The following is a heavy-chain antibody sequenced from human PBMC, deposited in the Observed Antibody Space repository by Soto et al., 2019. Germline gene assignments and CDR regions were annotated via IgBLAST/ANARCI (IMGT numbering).Heavy chain of an antibody. CDR1: GYTFTGYY. CDR2: INPNSGGT. CDR3: ARDQGYYDILTGYPHDAFDI. Sequence: GASVKVSCKASGYTFTGYYMHWVRQAPGQGLEWMGWINPNSGGTNYAQKFQGWVTMTRDTSISTAYMELSRLRSDDTAVYYCARDQGYYDILTGYPHDAFDIWGQGTMVTVSS. V-gene: IGHV1-2*04. J-gene: IGHJ3*02. D-gene: IGHD3-9*01.